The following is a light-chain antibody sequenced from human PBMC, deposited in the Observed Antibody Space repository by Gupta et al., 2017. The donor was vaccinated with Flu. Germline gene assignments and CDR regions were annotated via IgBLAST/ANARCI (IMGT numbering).Light chain of an antibody. CDR3: QQLNSYPIT. Sequence: GDRVTITCRARQVISNYLARYQQKPGKAPNLLIYAASTLQSGVPSRFSGSGSGTEFTLTVSSLQPEDFATYYCQQLNSYPITFGQGTRLEIK. V-gene: IGKV1-9*01. J-gene: IGKJ5*01. CDR2: AAS. CDR1: QVISNY.